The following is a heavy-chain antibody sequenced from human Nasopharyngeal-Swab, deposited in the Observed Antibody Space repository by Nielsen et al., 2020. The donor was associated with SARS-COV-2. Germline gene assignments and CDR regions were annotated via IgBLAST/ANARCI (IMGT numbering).Heavy chain of an antibody. D-gene: IGHD2-2*01. V-gene: IGHV4-34*01. Sequence: SRQHPGKGREWIGEINQNGNTNYYPSLKSRVTVSVDTSKNQCSLKLSSVTAADTAVYYCARGLSGIVPSPILGLGPYYSYYYMDVWGKGTTVTVSS. CDR3: ARGLSGIVPSPILGLGPYYSYYYMDV. J-gene: IGHJ6*03. CDR2: INQNGNT.